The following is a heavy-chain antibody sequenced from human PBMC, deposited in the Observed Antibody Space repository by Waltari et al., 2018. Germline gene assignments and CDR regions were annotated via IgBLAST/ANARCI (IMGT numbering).Heavy chain of an antibody. CDR2: IYFTGST. CDR1: GTSVTTPNYF. V-gene: IGHV4-39*01. J-gene: IGHJ4*02. CDR3: ARGIWQQLAHFDS. Sequence: QLHLQLSGPGLVKPSETLSLTCAVSGTSVTTPNYFWGWIRQPPGKGLAWIGRIYFTGSTDYNPSLKSRVTISIDTSTNQFSLNLRSVTAADTAVYYCARGIWQQLAHFDSWGQGTLVTVSS. D-gene: IGHD6-13*01.